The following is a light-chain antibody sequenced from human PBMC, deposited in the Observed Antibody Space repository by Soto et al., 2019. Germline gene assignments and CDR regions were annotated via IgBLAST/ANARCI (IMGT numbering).Light chain of an antibody. V-gene: IGLV1-40*01. Sequence: QSVLTQPPSLSGAPGQRVTISCTGSSSNIGAGYDVHWYQQLPGTAPKLLIYGNSNRPSGVPDRFSGSKSGTSASLAITGLQAEDEADYYCQSYDSSLSAPVFGGGTKVTVL. CDR1: SSNIGAGYD. J-gene: IGLJ3*02. CDR2: GNS. CDR3: QSYDSSLSAPV.